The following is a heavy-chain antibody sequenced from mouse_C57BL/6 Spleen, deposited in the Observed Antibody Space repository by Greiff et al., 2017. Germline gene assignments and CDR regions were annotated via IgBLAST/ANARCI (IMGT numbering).Heavy chain of an antibody. Sequence: EVKVVESGGGLVKPGGSLKLSCAASGFTFSDYGMHWVRQAPEKGLEWVAYISSGSSTSYYADKVKGRFTISRDNAKNTQFLQMTSLRSEDTAMYYCARQELLRYYFDYWGQGTTLTVSS. CDR3: ARQELLRYYFDY. CDR1: GFTFSDYG. D-gene: IGHD1-1*01. V-gene: IGHV5-17*01. CDR2: ISSGSSTS. J-gene: IGHJ2*01.